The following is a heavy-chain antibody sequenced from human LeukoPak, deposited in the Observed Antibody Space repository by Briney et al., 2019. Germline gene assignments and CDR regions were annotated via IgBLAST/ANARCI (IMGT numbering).Heavy chain of an antibody. CDR3: ARDHGNAFDI. V-gene: IGHV4-34*01. J-gene: IGHJ3*02. CDR2: VNHSGST. CDR1: GGSFSGYY. D-gene: IGHD1-1*01. Sequence: SETLSLTCAVYGGSFSGYYWSWIRQPPGKGLEWIGEVNHSGSTNYNPSLKSRVTISVDTSKNQFSLKLSSVTAADTAVYYCARDHGNAFDIWGQGTMVTVSS.